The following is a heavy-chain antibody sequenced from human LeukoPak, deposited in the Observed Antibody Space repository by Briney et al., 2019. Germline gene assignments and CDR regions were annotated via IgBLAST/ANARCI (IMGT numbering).Heavy chain of an antibody. Sequence: SETLSLTCAVSGASISSGTYSWAWIRQPPGKGLEWFGSIHSSGNTYYNPSLKSRVTISVDTSKDQFSLKLTSVTAADTAMYYCARHYRREDWFDPWGQGTLVTVSS. CDR1: GASISSGTYS. J-gene: IGHJ5*02. V-gene: IGHV4-39*01. CDR2: IHSSGNT. D-gene: IGHD3-16*02. CDR3: ARHYRREDWFDP.